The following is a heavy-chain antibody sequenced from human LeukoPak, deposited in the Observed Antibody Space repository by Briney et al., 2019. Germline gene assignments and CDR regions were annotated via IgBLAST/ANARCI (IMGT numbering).Heavy chain of an antibody. CDR2: IYYSGST. D-gene: IGHD6-19*01. V-gene: IGHV4-39*07. CDR1: GGSISSSSYY. Sequence: SETLSLTCTVSGGSISSSSYYWGWIRQPPGKGLEWIGSIYYSGSTYYNPSLKSRVTISVDTSKNQFSLKLSSVTAADTAVYYCARVASSGWYGFDPWGQGTLVTVSS. J-gene: IGHJ5*02. CDR3: ARVASSGWYGFDP.